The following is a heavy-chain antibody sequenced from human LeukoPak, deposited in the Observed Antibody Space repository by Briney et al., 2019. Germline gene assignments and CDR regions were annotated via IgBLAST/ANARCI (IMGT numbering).Heavy chain of an antibody. Sequence: SETLSLTCTVSGVSISSSSYYWGWIRQPPGKGLERIGNIYYSRSTYCSTSLKSRVAISVDTSKNQFSLKLSSVTAADTAVYYCARLTVVRGYSGYFLDYWGQGTLVTVSS. CDR2: IYYSRST. CDR1: GVSISSSSYY. CDR3: ARLTVVRGYSGYFLDY. V-gene: IGHV4-39*01. J-gene: IGHJ4*02. D-gene: IGHD5-12*01.